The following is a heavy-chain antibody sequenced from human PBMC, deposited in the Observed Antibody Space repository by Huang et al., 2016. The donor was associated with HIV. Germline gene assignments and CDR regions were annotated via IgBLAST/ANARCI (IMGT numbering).Heavy chain of an antibody. Sequence: EVQLVQSGAVVKQPGESLKISCKGSGYTFNGYWIGWVRQMPGKGLEWSGIIYPGESDTTYSPSFQCQVTISADKSISTAYLQWSGLKASDTAMYYCARQGVGDFVVEPTGLGAFDIWGQGTMVTVSS. J-gene: IGHJ3*02. V-gene: IGHV5-51*01. CDR2: IYPGESDT. CDR3: ARQGVGDFVVEPTGLGAFDI. CDR1: GYTFNGYW. D-gene: IGHD2-2*01.